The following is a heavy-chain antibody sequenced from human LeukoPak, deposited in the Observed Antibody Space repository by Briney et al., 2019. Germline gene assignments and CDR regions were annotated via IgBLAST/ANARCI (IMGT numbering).Heavy chain of an antibody. CDR1: GYTFTSYD. CDR2: MNPNSGNT. Sequence: ASVKVSCKASGYTFTSYDINWVRQATGQGLEWMGWMNPNSGNTGYAQKFQGRVTITRNTSISTAYMELSSLRSEDTAVYYCARVPVRGDYFDYWGQGTLVTVSS. J-gene: IGHJ4*02. CDR3: ARVPVRGDYFDY. V-gene: IGHV1-8*03.